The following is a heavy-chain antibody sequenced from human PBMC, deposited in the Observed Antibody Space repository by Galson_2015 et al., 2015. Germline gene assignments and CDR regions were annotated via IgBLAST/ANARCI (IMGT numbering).Heavy chain of an antibody. J-gene: IGHJ4*02. CDR2: ISRSGDST. CDR1: GFTFNSFV. Sequence: SLRLSCAASGFTFNSFVMNWVRQAPGQGLERVSAISRSGDSTYYAGSVRGRLTISRDSPKNTLYLQMNSLRVDDTAVYYCATGSDYGDYDIWGRGALVTVSS. D-gene: IGHD4-17*01. CDR3: ATGSDYGDYDI. V-gene: IGHV3-23*01.